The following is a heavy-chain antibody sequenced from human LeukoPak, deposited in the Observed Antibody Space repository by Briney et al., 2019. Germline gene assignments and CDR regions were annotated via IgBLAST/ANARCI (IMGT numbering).Heavy chain of an antibody. D-gene: IGHD3-22*01. CDR3: ARDRINMMVMGHDSGLDC. CDR1: GFIFSDYG. Sequence: GGSLRLSCSVSGFIFSDYGFHWVRQAPGKGLEWVAVVSYDGGHKYYADSVKGRFTISRDTSSDTVSLQMNSLRVEDTALYYCARDRINMMVMGHDSGLDCWGQGTLVTVSS. CDR2: VSYDGGHK. J-gene: IGHJ4*02. V-gene: IGHV3-30*19.